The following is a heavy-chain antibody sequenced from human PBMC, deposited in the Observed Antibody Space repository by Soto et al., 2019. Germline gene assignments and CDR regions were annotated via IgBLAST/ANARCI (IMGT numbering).Heavy chain of an antibody. V-gene: IGHV2-70*01. D-gene: IGHD2-2*01. CDR1: GFSLSTSGMC. CDR3: ARNPLPAGGSRNYYYYGMDV. CDR2: IDWDDDK. Sequence: SGPTLLNPTQTLTLTCTFSGFSLSTSGMCVSWIRQPPGQALEWLALIDWDDDKYYSTSLKTRPTISKDTSKNQVVLTMTNMDPVDTATYYCARNPLPAGGSRNYYYYGMDVWGQGTTVTVSS. J-gene: IGHJ6*02.